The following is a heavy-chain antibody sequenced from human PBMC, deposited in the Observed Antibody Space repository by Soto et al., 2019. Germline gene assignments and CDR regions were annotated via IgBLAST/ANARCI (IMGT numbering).Heavy chain of an antibody. CDR2: ITSDGSST. CDR1: GFTFSSPW. V-gene: IGHV3-74*01. J-gene: IGHJ4*02. Sequence: GGSLRLSCAASGFTFSSPWMHWVRQAPGKGLVWVSHITSDGSSTIYADSVKGRFTTSRDNAKNTLYLQMNSLRADDTAVYYCVRDWFGEFNWGQGPLVTVSS. D-gene: IGHD3-10*01. CDR3: VRDWFGEFN.